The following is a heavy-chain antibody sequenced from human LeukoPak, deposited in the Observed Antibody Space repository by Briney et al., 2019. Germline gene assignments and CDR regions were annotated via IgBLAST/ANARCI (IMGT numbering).Heavy chain of an antibody. V-gene: IGHV3-9*01. CDR3: AETRFKEYASGTCFDY. Sequence: GGSLRLSCAASGLIFDDYAMHWVRQVPGKGLEWVSGISWNSGSVGYADSVKGRFTISRDNTRNSLYLQMNNLRAEDTGMYYCAETRFKEYASGTCFDYWGQGTLVTVSS. J-gene: IGHJ4*02. CDR1: GLIFDDYA. D-gene: IGHD3-10*01. CDR2: ISWNSGSV.